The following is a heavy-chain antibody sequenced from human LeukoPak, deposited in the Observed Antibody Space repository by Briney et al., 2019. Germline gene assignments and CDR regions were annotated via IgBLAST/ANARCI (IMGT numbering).Heavy chain of an antibody. CDR1: VFVFSIYT. Sequence: GGSLRLSCSASVFVFSIYTMYWVRQAPWKGPEYVSTISGSGNGGSIYYADSVKGRFTISRDDSKSILYLQMNGLRSEDTAVYYCVKDFGRVRGTPDSWGQGTLVTVSS. V-gene: IGHV3-64D*06. J-gene: IGHJ4*02. CDR3: VKDFGRVRGTPDS. D-gene: IGHD3-16*01. CDR2: ISGSGNGGSI.